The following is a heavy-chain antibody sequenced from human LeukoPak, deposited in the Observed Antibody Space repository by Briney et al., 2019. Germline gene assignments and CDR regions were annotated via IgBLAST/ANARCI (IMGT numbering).Heavy chain of an antibody. CDR2: ISANGVRT. Sequence: GESLRLSCAASGFTFTIYDMTWVRQAPGKGLEWVSGISANGVRTYYADSVKGRFTISRDNSKNTLYLQMNSLRAEDTAVYYCAKRTVGEGPPFDYWGQGTLVTVSS. CDR1: GFTFTIYD. V-gene: IGHV3-23*01. CDR3: AKRTVGEGPPFDY. D-gene: IGHD3-16*01. J-gene: IGHJ4*02.